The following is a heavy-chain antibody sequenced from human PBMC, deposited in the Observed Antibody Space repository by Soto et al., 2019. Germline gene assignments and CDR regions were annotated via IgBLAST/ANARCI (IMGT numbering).Heavy chain of an antibody. J-gene: IGHJ4*02. D-gene: IGHD2-15*01. CDR2: INEDGTKR. CDR1: GFSLTQYW. V-gene: IGHV3-7*01. Sequence: GGSLRLSCIASGFSLTQYWMSWVRQTPRKGLEWVAKINEDGTKRDYMESVEGRFTISRDNAKNSVSLQMNSLRADDTAVYFCTRWDGRCSGGSCFFDSWGQGTLVTVSS. CDR3: TRWDGRCSGGSCFFDS.